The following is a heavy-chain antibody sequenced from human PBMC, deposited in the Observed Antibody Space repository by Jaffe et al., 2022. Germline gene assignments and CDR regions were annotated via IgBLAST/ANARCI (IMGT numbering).Heavy chain of an antibody. V-gene: IGHV4-34*01. Sequence: QVQLQQWGAGLLKPSETLSLTCAVYGGSFSGYYWSWIRQPPGKGLEWIGEINHSGSTNYNPSLKSRVTISVDTSKNQFSLKLSSVTAADTAVYYCARGLGFRDLNYWGQGTLVTVSS. D-gene: IGHD3-10*01. CDR1: GGSFSGYY. J-gene: IGHJ4*02. CDR2: INHSGST. CDR3: ARGLGFRDLNY.